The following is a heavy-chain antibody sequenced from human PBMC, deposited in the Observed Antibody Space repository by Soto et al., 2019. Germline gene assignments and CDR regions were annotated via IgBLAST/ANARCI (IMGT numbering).Heavy chain of an antibody. Sequence: LFLTCAVSGGSISSTTYYWGWIRQPPGKGLEWIGTISYSGATYYNPSLKSRVTISVDTSNNQLFLKLTSVTAADTAVYYCATDLYYYETTGFYFFLPLDYWGQGALVTVSS. V-gene: IGHV4-39*01. CDR1: GGSISSTTYY. D-gene: IGHD3-22*01. J-gene: IGHJ4*02. CDR3: ATDLYYYETTGFYFFLPLDY. CDR2: ISYSGAT.